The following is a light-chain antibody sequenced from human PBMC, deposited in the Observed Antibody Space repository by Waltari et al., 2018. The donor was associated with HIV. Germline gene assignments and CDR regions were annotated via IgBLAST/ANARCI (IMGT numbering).Light chain of an antibody. V-gene: IGKV3D-20*01. CDR3: HQFGSSTSYT. Sequence: EIVLTQSPATLSFSPGERATLPCGGSPSVSNIYLAWYQQKPGLPPSRLIYYASSRATGIPDGFSGSGSGTDFTLTISRLEPEDFAVYYCHQFGSSTSYTFGQGTKLEIK. J-gene: IGKJ2*01. CDR2: YAS. CDR1: PSVSNIY.